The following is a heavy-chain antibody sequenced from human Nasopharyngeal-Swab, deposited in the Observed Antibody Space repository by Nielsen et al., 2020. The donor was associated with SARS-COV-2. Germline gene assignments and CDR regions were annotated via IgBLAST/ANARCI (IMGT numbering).Heavy chain of an antibody. J-gene: IGHJ6*02. CDR3: ARGTRYDFWSGYSFYYYYGMDV. CDR2: INWNSGST. CDR1: GFTFDDYG. V-gene: IGHV3-20*01. Sequence: GGSLRLSCAASGFTFDDYGMSWVRQAPGKGLEWVSGINWNSGSTGYADSVKGRFTISRDNAKNSLYLQMNSLRAEDTALYHCARGTRYDFWSGYSFYYYYGMDVWGQGTTVTVSS. D-gene: IGHD3-3*01.